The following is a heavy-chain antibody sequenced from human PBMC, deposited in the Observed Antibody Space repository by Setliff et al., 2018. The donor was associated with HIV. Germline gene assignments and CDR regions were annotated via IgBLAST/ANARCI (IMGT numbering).Heavy chain of an antibody. Sequence: LSETLSLTCNISGVSIDSHYWSWIRQPAGKGLEWIGRIYARGGTNYNPSLESRVTISVDTSKNHFSLKLSSVTAADTAVYYCASLSSGSDWYFDLWGRGTLVTVSS. CDR3: ASLSSGSDWYFDL. CDR1: GVSIDSHY. V-gene: IGHV4-4*07. D-gene: IGHD3-22*01. CDR2: IYARGGT. J-gene: IGHJ2*01.